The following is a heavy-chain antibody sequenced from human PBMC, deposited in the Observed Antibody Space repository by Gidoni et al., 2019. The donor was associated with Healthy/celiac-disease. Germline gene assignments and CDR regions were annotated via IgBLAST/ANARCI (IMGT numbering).Heavy chain of an antibody. V-gene: IGHV1-69*01. D-gene: IGHD2-15*01. CDR1: GGTFSSYA. Sequence: VQLVQSGAEVKKPGSSVKVSCKASGGTFSSYAISWVRQAPGQGREWMGGIIPIFGTANDAQKYQGRGTMTADESTSTAYMELSSLRSEDTAVYYCARGQYCSGGSCYGAYYYYGMDVWGQGATVTVSS. J-gene: IGHJ6*02. CDR3: ARGQYCSGGSCYGAYYYYGMDV. CDR2: IIPIFGTA.